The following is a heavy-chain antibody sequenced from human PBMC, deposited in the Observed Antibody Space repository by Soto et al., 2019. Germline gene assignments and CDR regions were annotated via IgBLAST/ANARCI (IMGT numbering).Heavy chain of an antibody. CDR1: GDSFTSDY. J-gene: IGHJ4*02. V-gene: IGHV1-46*01. CDR2: INPSGGAT. Sequence: GTSVKLCCEACGDSFTSDYRHWGRQAHRQGLEWMGIINPSGGATTYAQRFQGRVTMTRDTSTSIIYMELSSLRSEDTAVYYCARERGMTRLTYAFDYWGQGTLVTVSS. D-gene: IGHD7-27*01. CDR3: ARERGMTRLTYAFDY.